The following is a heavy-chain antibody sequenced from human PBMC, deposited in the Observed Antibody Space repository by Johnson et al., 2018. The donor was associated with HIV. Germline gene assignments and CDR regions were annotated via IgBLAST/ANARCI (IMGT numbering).Heavy chain of an antibody. J-gene: IGHJ3*02. CDR1: GFSVSNNY. V-gene: IGHV3-66*02. CDR2: LYSGGNT. CDR3: AREQGSGSYSIHAFDI. D-gene: IGHD1-26*01. Sequence: VQLVESGGGLVQPGGSLRLSCAASGFSVSNNYMNWVRQAPGKGLEWVSVLYSGGNTYYADSVKGRFTISRDNSKNTLYLQMNSLRAEDTAVYDCAREQGSGSYSIHAFDIWGQGTMVTVSS.